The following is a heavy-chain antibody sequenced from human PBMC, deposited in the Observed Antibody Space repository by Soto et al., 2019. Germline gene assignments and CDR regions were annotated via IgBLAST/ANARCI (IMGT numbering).Heavy chain of an antibody. J-gene: IGHJ4*02. CDR3: ANSIAAAGIAMDY. D-gene: IGHD6-13*01. V-gene: IGHV3-30*18. CDR1: GFTFSSYG. Sequence: GGSLRLSCAASGFTFSSYGMHWVRQAPGKGLEWVAVISYDGSNKYYADSVKGRFTISRDNSKNTLYLHMNSLRAEDTAVYYCANSIAAAGIAMDYWGQGTQVTVSS. CDR2: ISYDGSNK.